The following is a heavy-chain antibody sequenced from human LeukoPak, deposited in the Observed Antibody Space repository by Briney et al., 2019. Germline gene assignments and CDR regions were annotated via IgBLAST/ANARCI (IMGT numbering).Heavy chain of an antibody. CDR2: IYYSGST. D-gene: IGHD3-10*01. J-gene: IGHJ6*03. V-gene: IGHV4-59*08. CDR1: GGSISSYY. CDR3: ARVYYGSGSYYNNYYYYYMDV. Sequence: SSETLSLTCTVSGGSISSYYWSWIRQPPGKGLEWIGYIYYSGSTNYNPSLKSRVTISVDTSKNQFSLKLSSVTAADTAVYYCARVYYGSGSYYNNYYYYYMDVWGKGTTVTVSS.